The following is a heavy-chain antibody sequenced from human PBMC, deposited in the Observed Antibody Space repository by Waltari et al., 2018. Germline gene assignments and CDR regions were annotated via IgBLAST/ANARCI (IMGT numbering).Heavy chain of an antibody. V-gene: IGHV4-59*01. CDR3: ARGEPPLVAADY. Sequence: QVQLQESGPGLVKPSETLSLTCTVSGGSISSYYWRWIRQPPGKGLEWIGYIYYSGSTNYNPSLKSRVTISVDTSKNQFSLKLSSVTAADTAVYYCARGEPPLVAADYWGQGTLVTVSS. D-gene: IGHD2-15*01. J-gene: IGHJ4*02. CDR1: GGSISSYY. CDR2: IYYSGST.